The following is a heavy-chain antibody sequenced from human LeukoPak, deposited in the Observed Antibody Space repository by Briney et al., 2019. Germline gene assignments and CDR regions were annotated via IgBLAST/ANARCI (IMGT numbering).Heavy chain of an antibody. Sequence: SVKVSCKASGGTFSSYAISWVRQAPGQGLEWMGRIIPIFGIANYAQKFQGRVTITADESTSTAYMELSSLRSEDTAVYYCARSRGGYCSSTSCYRFDYWGQGTLVTVSS. CDR3: ARSRGGYCSSTSCYRFDY. V-gene: IGHV1-69*15. D-gene: IGHD2-2*02. J-gene: IGHJ4*02. CDR2: IIPIFGIA. CDR1: GGTFSSYA.